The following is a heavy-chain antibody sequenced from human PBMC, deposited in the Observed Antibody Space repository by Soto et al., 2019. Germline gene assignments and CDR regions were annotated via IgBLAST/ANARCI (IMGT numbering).Heavy chain of an antibody. D-gene: IGHD3-10*01. V-gene: IGHV3-30*03. CDR2: ISYDGSNK. CDR3: ARPFYGSGPAEYFQH. J-gene: IGHJ1*01. CDR1: GFTFSSYG. Sequence: QVQLVESGGGVVQPGRSLRLSCAASGFTFSSYGMHWVRQAPGKGLEWVAVISYDGSNKYYADSVKGRFTISRDKSKNTLYLQMNSLRAEDTAVYYCARPFYGSGPAEYFQHWGQGTLVTVSS.